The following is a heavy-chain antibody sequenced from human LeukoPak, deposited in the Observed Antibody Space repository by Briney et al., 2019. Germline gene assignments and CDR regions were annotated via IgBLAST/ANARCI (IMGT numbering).Heavy chain of an antibody. D-gene: IGHD1-26*01. CDR2: ISAYNGNT. V-gene: IGHV1-18*01. CDR1: GYTFTSYG. CDR3: ARVGGSRYYFDY. Sequence: ASLKLSCKASGYTFTSYGISWVRQAPGQRLEWMGWISAYNGNTNYAQKLQGRVTMTTDTSTSTAYMELRGLRSDDTAVYYCARVGGSRYYFDYWGQGTLVTVSS. J-gene: IGHJ4*02.